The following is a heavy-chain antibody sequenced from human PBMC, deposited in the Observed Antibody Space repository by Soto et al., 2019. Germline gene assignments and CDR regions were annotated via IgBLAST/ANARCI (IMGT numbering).Heavy chain of an antibody. CDR2: IYYSGST. Sequence: SETLSLTCTVSGGSISSYYWSWIRQPPGKGLEWIGYIYYSGSTNYNPSLKSRVTISVDTSKNQFSLKLSSVTAADTAVYYCARQDDILTGPYYVDVWGKGTTVTVSS. V-gene: IGHV4-59*08. CDR1: GGSISSYY. CDR3: ARQDDILTGPYYVDV. D-gene: IGHD3-9*01. J-gene: IGHJ6*03.